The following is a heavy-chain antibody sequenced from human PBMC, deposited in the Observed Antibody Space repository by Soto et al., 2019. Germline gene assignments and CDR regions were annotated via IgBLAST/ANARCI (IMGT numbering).Heavy chain of an antibody. D-gene: IGHD3-16*01. Sequence: QVPLMQSGAEVKSPGASVRVSCKASGYTFSDFDINWLRQASGQGPEWMGWMNAKSGDTFFAQRFQGKFNMTWDTSLSTAYMEVGSLTSDDTAMYYCARGNPFNYAGFDVWGQGTTVAVSS. CDR2: MNAKSGDT. CDR1: GYTFSDFD. J-gene: IGHJ6*02. CDR3: ARGNPFNYAGFDV. V-gene: IGHV1-8*01.